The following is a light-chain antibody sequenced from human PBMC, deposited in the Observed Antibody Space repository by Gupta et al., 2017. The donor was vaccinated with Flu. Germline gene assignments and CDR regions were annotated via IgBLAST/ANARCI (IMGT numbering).Light chain of an antibody. V-gene: IGKV1-39*01. J-gene: IGKJ1*01. CDR2: AAS. Sequence: DIHMTQSPSSLSASVGDRVTITCRASQSISSYLNWYQQKPGKAPKLLIYAASSLQSGVPSRFSGSGSGTDFTLTISSRQPEDFATYYCQQSDSTPVTFGQGTKVEIK. CDR1: QSISSY. CDR3: QQSDSTPVT.